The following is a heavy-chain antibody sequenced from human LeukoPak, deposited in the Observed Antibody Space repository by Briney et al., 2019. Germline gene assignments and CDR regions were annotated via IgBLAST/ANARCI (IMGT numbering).Heavy chain of an antibody. CDR3: AELGITMIGGV. CDR2: ISGSGSST. Sequence: GGSLRLSCAASGFTFSSYAMNWVRQAPGKGLEWVSAISGSGSSTYYADSVKGRFTISRDNAKNSLYLQMNSLRAEDTAVYYCAELGITMIGGVWGKGTTVTISS. V-gene: IGHV3-23*01. J-gene: IGHJ6*04. D-gene: IGHD3-10*02. CDR1: GFTFSSYA.